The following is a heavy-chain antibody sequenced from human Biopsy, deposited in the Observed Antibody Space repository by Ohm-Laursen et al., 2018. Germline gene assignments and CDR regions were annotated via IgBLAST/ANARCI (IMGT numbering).Heavy chain of an antibody. CDR3: ARSLSAIRVYAFDI. CDR1: GYSLSTYD. V-gene: IGHV1-8*01. J-gene: IGHJ3*02. CDR2: MIPSSGKT. Sequence: ASVKVSCKASGYSLSTYDVNWVRQARGQGLEWMGWMIPSSGKTGYAQRFQGRVTLTMNTSISTAYMELRSLRSDDTAVYFCARSLSAIRVYAFDIGGQGTMVTVS. D-gene: IGHD6-13*01.